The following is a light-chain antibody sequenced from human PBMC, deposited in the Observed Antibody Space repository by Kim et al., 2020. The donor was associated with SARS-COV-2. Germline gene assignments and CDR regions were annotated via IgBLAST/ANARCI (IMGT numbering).Light chain of an antibody. Sequence: NFMLTHSHSVSESPGKTVIISCTRSSGSIVSDFVQWFQQRPGSSPTTVIYEDHKRPSGVPDRFSGSVDSSSNSASLTISGLRTEDEADYYCQSYDDNIWVFGGGTQLTVL. CDR2: EDH. J-gene: IGLJ3*02. V-gene: IGLV6-57*01. CDR1: SGSIVSDF. CDR3: QSYDDNIWV.